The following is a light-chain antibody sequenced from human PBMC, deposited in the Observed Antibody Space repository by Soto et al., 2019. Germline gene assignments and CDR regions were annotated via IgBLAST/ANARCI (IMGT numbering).Light chain of an antibody. CDR1: QSVGNY. Sequence: EFLLTQSPATLSLSPGERATLSCRASQSVGNYLAWYQQGPGQAPRLIIYDASSRATGIPARFSGSGSGTDFTPTTSALHPEDFAVYYFQQRSTCPRYTFGQGTRLEIK. J-gene: IGKJ5*01. V-gene: IGKV3-11*01. CDR2: DAS. CDR3: QQRSTCPRYT.